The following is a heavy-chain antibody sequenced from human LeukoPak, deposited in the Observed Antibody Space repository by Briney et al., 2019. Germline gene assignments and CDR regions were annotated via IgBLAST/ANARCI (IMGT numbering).Heavy chain of an antibody. CDR2: IYHSGST. CDR1: GYSISSGYY. CDR3: ARNPTVGANRWFDY. J-gene: IGHJ4*02. D-gene: IGHD1-26*01. V-gene: IGHV4-38-2*02. Sequence: SETLSLTCTVSGYSISSGYYWGWIRQPPGKGLEWIGSIYHSGSTYHNPSLKSRVTISVDMSKNQFSLKLTSVTAADTAVYYCARNPTVGANRWFDYWGQGTLVTVSS.